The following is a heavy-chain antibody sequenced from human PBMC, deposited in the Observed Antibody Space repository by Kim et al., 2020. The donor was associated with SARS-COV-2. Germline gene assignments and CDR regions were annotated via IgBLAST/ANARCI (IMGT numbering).Heavy chain of an antibody. V-gene: IGHV3-15*01. CDR3: VTGGYMDYYYGMDV. CDR1: QFTFNYAW. J-gene: IGHJ6*01. D-gene: IGHD2-2*02. Sequence: GGSLRLSCAASQFTFNYAWMSWVRQAPGKGLEWVGRIKSKADGGTTDYAAPVKGRFSISRDDSENTLYLQMDSLKSEDTAIYFCVTGGYMDYYYGMDVWG. CDR2: IKSKADGGTT.